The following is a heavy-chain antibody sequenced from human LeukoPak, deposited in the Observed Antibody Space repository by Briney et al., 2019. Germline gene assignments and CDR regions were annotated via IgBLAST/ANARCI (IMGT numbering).Heavy chain of an antibody. CDR2: IYYSGST. J-gene: IGHJ4*02. CDR3: ARHNTLRWLQFLARGRFDY. CDR1: GGSISSSSYY. Sequence: SETLSLTCTVSGGSISSSSYYWGWIRQPPGKGLEWIGSIYYSGSTNYNPSLKSRVTISVDTSKNQFSLKLSSVTAADTAVYYCARHNTLRWLQFLARGRFDYWGQGTLVTVSS. D-gene: IGHD5-24*01. V-gene: IGHV4-39*01.